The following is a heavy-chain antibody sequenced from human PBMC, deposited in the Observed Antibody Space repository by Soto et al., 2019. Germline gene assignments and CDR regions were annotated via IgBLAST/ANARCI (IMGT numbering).Heavy chain of an antibody. D-gene: IGHD5-12*01. CDR1: GYSFTSYC. J-gene: IGHJ6*02. CDR3: ARDGSLSYYYYGMDV. V-gene: IGHV5-10-1*01. CDR2: IDPSDSYT. Sequence: PXESLKVTSKGCGYSFTSYCISWVRQMPGKGLEWMGRIDPSDSYTNYSPSFQGHVTISADKSISTAYLQWSSLKASDTAMYYCARDGSLSYYYYGMDVWGQGSTVTVS.